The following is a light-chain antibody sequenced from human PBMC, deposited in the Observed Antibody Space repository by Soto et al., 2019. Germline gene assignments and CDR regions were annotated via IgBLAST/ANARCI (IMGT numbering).Light chain of an antibody. V-gene: IGLV2-14*01. CDR1: SSDLGNYNF. CDR3: NSFTTSTNYV. Sequence: QAVLSPSASVSWSLGHAITIYYTATSSDLGNYNFVSWFQQHPGKAPKRVIYEVSNRPSGVSSRCSGSKSGNAASLTISGLQAEAEADYYCNSFTTSTNYVFGNGTKVTAL. CDR2: EVS. J-gene: IGLJ1*01.